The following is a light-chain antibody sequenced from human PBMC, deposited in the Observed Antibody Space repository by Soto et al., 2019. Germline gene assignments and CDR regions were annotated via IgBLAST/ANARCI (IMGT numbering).Light chain of an antibody. CDR2: AAS. Sequence: DIQMTQSPSSLSASVGDSVTVTCRASQNIATYLNWYQQKPGKAPKLLIYAASSLQSGVPSRFSGSGSGTDFTLTISSLQPEDFASYYCQESHSTPFTFGQGTKLEIK. CDR1: QNIATY. CDR3: QESHSTPFT. V-gene: IGKV1-39*01. J-gene: IGKJ2*01.